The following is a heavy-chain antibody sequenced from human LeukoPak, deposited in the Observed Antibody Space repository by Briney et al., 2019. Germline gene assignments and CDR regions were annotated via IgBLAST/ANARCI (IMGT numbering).Heavy chain of an antibody. D-gene: IGHD3-22*01. V-gene: IGHV1-69*13. CDR1: GGTFISYA. CDR2: IIPIFGTA. CDR3: VKVTGKYYYDNNGSPNFDY. J-gene: IGHJ4*02. Sequence: ASVKVSCKASGGTFISYAISWVRQAPGQGLEWMGGIIPIFGTANYAQKFQGRVTITADESTSTAYMELSSLRSEDTAVYYCVKVTGKYYYDNNGSPNFDYWGQGTLVTVSS.